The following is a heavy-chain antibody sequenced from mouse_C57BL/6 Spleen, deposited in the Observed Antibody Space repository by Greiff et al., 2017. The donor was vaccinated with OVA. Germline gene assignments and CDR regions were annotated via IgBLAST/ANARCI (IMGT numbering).Heavy chain of an antibody. CDR3: ARSRGNLGYFDY. Sequence: VQLQQPGAELVRPGTSVKLSCKASGYTFTSYWMHWVKQRPGQGLEWIGVIDPSDSYTNYNQKFKGKATLTVDTSSSTAYMQLSSLTSEDSGVYYCARSRGNLGYFDYWGKGTTLTVSS. V-gene: IGHV1-59*01. CDR2: IDPSDSYT. J-gene: IGHJ2*01. CDR1: GYTFTSYW.